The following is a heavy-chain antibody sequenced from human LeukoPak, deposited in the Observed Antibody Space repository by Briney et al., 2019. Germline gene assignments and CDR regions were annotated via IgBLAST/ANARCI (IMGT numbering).Heavy chain of an antibody. J-gene: IGHJ4*02. CDR3: ARVGVQWLSDPYYFDY. Sequence: PGGSLRLSCAASGFTFSSYAMHWVRQAPGKGLEWVAVISYDGSNKYYADSVKGRFTISRDNSKNTLYLQMNSLRAEDTAVYYCARVGVQWLSDPYYFDYWGQGTLVTVSS. V-gene: IGHV3-30-3*01. D-gene: IGHD3-22*01. CDR2: ISYDGSNK. CDR1: GFTFSSYA.